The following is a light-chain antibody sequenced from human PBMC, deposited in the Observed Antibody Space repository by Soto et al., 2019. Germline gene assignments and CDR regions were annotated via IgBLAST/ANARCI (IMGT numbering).Light chain of an antibody. V-gene: IGKV1-5*03. Sequence: DIQMTQSPSTLSASVGDRVTITCRASQSISSWLAWYQQKPGKAPKLLIYKASSLESGVPSRFSGSGSGTEFTLTISSLQPDDFATYYCHQYNSYSEATFGQGTKLEIK. J-gene: IGKJ2*01. CDR3: HQYNSYSEAT. CDR1: QSISSW. CDR2: KAS.